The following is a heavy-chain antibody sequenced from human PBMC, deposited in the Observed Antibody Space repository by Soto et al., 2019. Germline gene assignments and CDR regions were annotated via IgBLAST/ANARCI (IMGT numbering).Heavy chain of an antibody. CDR1: GYTFTSYG. CDR2: ISAYNGNT. CDR3: ARIGRYCTNGVCFWIHP. D-gene: IGHD2-8*01. V-gene: IGHV1-18*01. Sequence: ASVKVSCKASGYTFTSYGISWVRQAPGQGLEWMGWISAYNGNTNYAQKLQGRVTMTTDTSTSTAYMELRSLRSDDTAVYYCARIGRYCTNGVCFWIHPWGQGTLVTVSS. J-gene: IGHJ5*02.